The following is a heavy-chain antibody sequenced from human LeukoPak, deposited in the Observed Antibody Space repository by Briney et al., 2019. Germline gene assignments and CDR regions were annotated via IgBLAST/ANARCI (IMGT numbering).Heavy chain of an antibody. V-gene: IGHV4-38-2*02. Sequence: PSETLSLTCTVSGYSISSGYYWGWIRQPPGKGLEWIGSIYHSGSTYYNPSLKSRVTISVDTSNNQFSLKLSSVTAADTAVYYCARWTHYQPFDYWGQGTLVTVSS. D-gene: IGHD3/OR15-3a*01. J-gene: IGHJ4*02. CDR2: IYHSGST. CDR1: GYSISSGYY. CDR3: ARWTHYQPFDY.